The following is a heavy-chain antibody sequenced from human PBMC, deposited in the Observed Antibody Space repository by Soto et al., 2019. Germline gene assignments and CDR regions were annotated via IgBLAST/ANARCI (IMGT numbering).Heavy chain of an antibody. CDR2: ISAYNGNT. V-gene: IGHV1-18*01. CDR1: GYTFTSYG. CDR3: AAEDTAMTYYYYGMDV. Sequence: ASVKVSCKASGYTFTSYGISWVRQAPGQGPEWMGWISAYNGNTNYAQKLQGRVTMTTDMSTSTAYMELSSLRSEDTAVYYCAAEDTAMTYYYYGMDVWGQGTTVTVSS. D-gene: IGHD5-18*01. J-gene: IGHJ6*02.